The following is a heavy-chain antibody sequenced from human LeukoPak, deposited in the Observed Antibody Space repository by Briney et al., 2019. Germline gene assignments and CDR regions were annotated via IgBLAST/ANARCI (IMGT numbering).Heavy chain of an antibody. D-gene: IGHD6-19*01. J-gene: IGHJ4*02. CDR2: INPNSGGT. CDR3: ARDSSGYNHFDY. V-gene: IGHV1-2*02. CDR1: GYIFTDYY. Sequence: ASVKVSCKASGYIFTDYYMHWVRQAPGQGLEWMGWINPNSGGTNYAQKFQGRVTMTRDTSISTAYMELSRLRSDDTAVYYCARDSSGYNHFDYWGQGTLVTVSP.